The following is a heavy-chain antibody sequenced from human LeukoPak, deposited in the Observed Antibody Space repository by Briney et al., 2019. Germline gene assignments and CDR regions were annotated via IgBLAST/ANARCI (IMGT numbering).Heavy chain of an antibody. CDR1: GFTFSSYS. Sequence: GGSLRLSCAASGFTFSSYSMNWVRQAPGKGLEWVSSISSSSSYIYYADSVKGRFTISRDNSKNTLYVQMNSLRAEDTAVYYCAKDLLAATIDYYFDYWGQGTLVTVSS. J-gene: IGHJ4*02. CDR2: ISSSSSYI. D-gene: IGHD5-12*01. CDR3: AKDLLAATIDYYFDY. V-gene: IGHV3-21*04.